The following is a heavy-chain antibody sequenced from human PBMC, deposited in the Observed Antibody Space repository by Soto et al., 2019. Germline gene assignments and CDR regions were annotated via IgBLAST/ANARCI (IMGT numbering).Heavy chain of an antibody. Sequence: SETLSLTCGVSGGSISSGGYSWSWIRQPPGKGLEWIGYIYHSGSTYYNPSLKSRVTISVDRSKNQFSLKLSSVTAADTAVYYCARVKSSSNSYYFDYWGQGTLGTVSS. CDR2: IYHSGST. CDR1: GGSISSGGYS. J-gene: IGHJ4*02. CDR3: ARVKSSSNSYYFDY. V-gene: IGHV4-30-2*01. D-gene: IGHD6-6*01.